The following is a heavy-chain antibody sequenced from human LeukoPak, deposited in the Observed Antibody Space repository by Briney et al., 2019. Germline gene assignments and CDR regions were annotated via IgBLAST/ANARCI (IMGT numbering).Heavy chain of an antibody. CDR2: IYTSGST. V-gene: IGHV4-4*07. CDR1: GGSISSYY. J-gene: IGHJ5*02. CDR3: ARGGSSWYLDYNWFDP. Sequence: SETLSLTCTVSGGSISSYYWSWIRQPAGKGLEWIGRIYTSGSTNYNPSLKSRVTISVDTSKNQSSLKLSSVTAADTAVYYCARGGSSWYLDYNWFDPWGQGTLVTVSS. D-gene: IGHD6-13*01.